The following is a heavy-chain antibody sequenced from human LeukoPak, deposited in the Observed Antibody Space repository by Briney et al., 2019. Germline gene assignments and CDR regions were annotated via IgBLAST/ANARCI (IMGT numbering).Heavy chain of an antibody. D-gene: IGHD3-16*02. Sequence: GESLKISCKGSGYSFTSCWIGWVRQMPGKGLEWMGIIYPGDSDTRYSPSFQGQVTISADKSISTAYLQWSSLKASDTAMYYCARPISVWGSYRLDAFDIWGQGTMVTVSS. V-gene: IGHV5-51*01. CDR3: ARPISVWGSYRLDAFDI. CDR2: IYPGDSDT. J-gene: IGHJ3*02. CDR1: GYSFTSCW.